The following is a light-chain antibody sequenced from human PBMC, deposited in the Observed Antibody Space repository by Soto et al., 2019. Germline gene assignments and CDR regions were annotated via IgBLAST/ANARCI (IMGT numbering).Light chain of an antibody. V-gene: IGLV1-47*01. CDR3: GTWDSSLSAKV. CDR1: SSNIGTNY. CDR2: STD. J-gene: IGLJ3*02. Sequence: QSVLTQSPSASGTPGQRVTVSCSGSSSNIGTNYVYWYQQLPGTAPKVLIYSTDKRPSGVPDRFSGSKSGTSASLAISGLRSEDEADYYCGTWDSSLSAKVFGGGTKVTVL.